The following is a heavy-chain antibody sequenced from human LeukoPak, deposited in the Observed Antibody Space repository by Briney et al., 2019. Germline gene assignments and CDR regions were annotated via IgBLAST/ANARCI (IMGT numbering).Heavy chain of an antibody. CDR1: GFTFSSYG. CDR3: ARRGPGYCSSTSCYHSTMYYFDY. V-gene: IGHV3-33*01. Sequence: GGSLRLSCAASGFTFSSYGMHWVRPAPGKGLEWVAVIWYDGSNKYYADSVKGRFTISRDNSKNTLYLQMNSLRAEDTAVYYCARRGPGYCSSTSCYHSTMYYFDYWGQGTLVTVSS. J-gene: IGHJ4*02. D-gene: IGHD2-2*01. CDR2: IWYDGSNK.